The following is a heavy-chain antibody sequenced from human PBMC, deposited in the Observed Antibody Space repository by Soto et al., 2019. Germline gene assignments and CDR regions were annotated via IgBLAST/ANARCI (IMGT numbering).Heavy chain of an antibody. V-gene: IGHV1-46*03. D-gene: IGHD6-6*01. CDR3: ARDSENYSSSQFYYYYYYMDV. CDR2: INPSGGST. CDR1: GYTFTSYY. J-gene: IGHJ6*03. Sequence: ASVKVSCKASGYTFTSYYMHWVRQAPGQGLEWMGIINPSGGSTSYAQKLQGRVTMTRDTSTSTVYMELSSLRSEDTAVYYCARDSENYSSSQFYYYYYYMDVWGKGTTVTVSS.